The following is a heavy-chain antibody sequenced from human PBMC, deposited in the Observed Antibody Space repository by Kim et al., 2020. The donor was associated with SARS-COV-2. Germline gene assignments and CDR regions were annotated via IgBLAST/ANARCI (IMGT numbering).Heavy chain of an antibody. D-gene: IGHD3-10*01. CDR3: AKEEKGVRGVPLNHYFDY. J-gene: IGHJ4*02. Sequence: GGSLRLSCAASGFTFSSYAMSWVRQAPGKGLEWVSAISGSGGSTYYADSVKGRFTISRDNSKNTLYLQMNSLRAEDTAVYYCAKEEKGVRGVPLNHYFDYWGQGTLVTVSS. CDR1: GFTFSSYA. V-gene: IGHV3-23*01. CDR2: ISGSGGST.